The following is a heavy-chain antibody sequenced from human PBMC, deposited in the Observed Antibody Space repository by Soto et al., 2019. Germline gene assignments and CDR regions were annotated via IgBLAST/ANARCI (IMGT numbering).Heavy chain of an antibody. Sequence: QVQLVQSGAEVRKPGASVKVSCKASGYTFNRHYIQWVRQAPGQGLEWMGMIDPSGGDTNYAKKFQGRVTLTSDTSTRTVYMGLSSLRSEDTAVYYCAKRRGVGLTRSSFDYWGPGTLVIVSS. J-gene: IGHJ4*02. D-gene: IGHD1-26*01. CDR1: GYTFNRHY. V-gene: IGHV1-46*02. CDR2: IDPSGGDT. CDR3: AKRRGVGLTRSSFDY.